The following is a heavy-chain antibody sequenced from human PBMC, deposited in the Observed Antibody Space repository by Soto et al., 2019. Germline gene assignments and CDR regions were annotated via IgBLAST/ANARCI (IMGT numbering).Heavy chain of an antibody. CDR2: IDPSDSYT. J-gene: IGHJ6*02. CDR3: ARLSYYNYGMDV. CDR1: GNSFTSHW. Sequence: VESLKISCKGSGNSFTSHWISWLRQMPVKGLEWMGMIDPSDSYTNYSPSFQGHVTISVDKSITTAYLQWSSLKASDTAMYYCARLSYYNYGMDVWGQGTTVTVSS. V-gene: IGHV5-10-1*01.